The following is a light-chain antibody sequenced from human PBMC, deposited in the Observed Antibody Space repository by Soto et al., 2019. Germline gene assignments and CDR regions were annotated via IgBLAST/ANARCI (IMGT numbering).Light chain of an antibody. J-gene: IGKJ2*01. CDR2: DAS. Sequence: EIVLTQSPATVSLSPGESATLSCRASQNIHSFLAWYQQRPAQPPKLLLYDASFRATAIPARFNGSGSGTDFTLPITRLEPEDFAVYYCQQRLFWPLFTFGQGTRLEIK. CDR3: QQRLFWPLFT. CDR1: QNIHSF. V-gene: IGKV3-11*01.